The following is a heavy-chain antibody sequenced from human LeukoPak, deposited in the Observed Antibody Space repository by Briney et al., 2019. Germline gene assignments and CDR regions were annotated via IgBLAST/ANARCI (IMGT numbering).Heavy chain of an antibody. CDR1: GGSISSYY. Sequence: SETLSLTCTVSGGSISSYYWSWIRQPPGKGLEWIGYIYYSGSTNYNPSLKSRVTISVDTSKNQLSLKLSSVTAADTAVYYCARVWGIAAAASFDPWGQGTLVTVSS. V-gene: IGHV4-59*01. J-gene: IGHJ5*02. CDR3: ARVWGIAAAASFDP. CDR2: IYYSGST. D-gene: IGHD6-13*01.